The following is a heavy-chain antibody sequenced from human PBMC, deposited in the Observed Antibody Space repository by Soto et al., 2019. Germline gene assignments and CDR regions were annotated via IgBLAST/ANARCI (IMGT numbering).Heavy chain of an antibody. CDR3: ARDVYYFGENRGYYPYYYYGMDV. D-gene: IGHD3-22*01. Sequence: PGESLKISCKGSGYSFTSYWISWVRQMPGKGLEWMGRIDPSDSYTNYSPSFQGHVTISADKSISTAYLQWSSPKASDTAMYYYARDVYYFGENRGYYPYYYYGMDVWGQGTTVTVSS. CDR2: IDPSDSYT. CDR1: GYSFTSYW. J-gene: IGHJ6*02. V-gene: IGHV5-10-1*01.